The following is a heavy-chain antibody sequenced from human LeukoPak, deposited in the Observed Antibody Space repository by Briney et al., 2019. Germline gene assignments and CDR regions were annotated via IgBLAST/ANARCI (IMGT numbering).Heavy chain of an antibody. Sequence: SETLSLTCTVSGGSMSSYYWSWIRQPPGKGLEWIGHIYYSGSTNYNPSLKSRVTISVDTSKNQFSLKLSSVTAADTAVYYCARGIVVVAQLGFYFYYMDVWGKGTTVTISS. CDR3: ARGIVVVAQLGFYFYYMDV. CDR2: IYYSGST. D-gene: IGHD2-15*01. V-gene: IGHV4-59*08. CDR1: GGSMSSYY. J-gene: IGHJ6*03.